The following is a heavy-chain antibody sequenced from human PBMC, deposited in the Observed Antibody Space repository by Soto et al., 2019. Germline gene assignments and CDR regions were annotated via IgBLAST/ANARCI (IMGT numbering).Heavy chain of an antibody. CDR3: SGLPY. V-gene: IGHV3-74*01. CDR1: GFTFSNYW. D-gene: IGHD6-25*01. Sequence: GGSLRLSCAASGFTFSNYWMHWVRQAPGKGLVWVSRINSDGTTINYADSVKGRFTISRDNAKNTLYLQMNSLRAEDTGVYYCSGLPYWGQGTLVTVSS. CDR2: INSDGTTI. J-gene: IGHJ4*02.